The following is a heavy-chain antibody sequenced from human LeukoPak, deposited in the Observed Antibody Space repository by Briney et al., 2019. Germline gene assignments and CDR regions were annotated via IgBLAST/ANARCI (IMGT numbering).Heavy chain of an antibody. CDR2: IIPIFGTA. D-gene: IGHD3-3*01. Sequence: ASVKVSCTASGGTFSSYAISWVRQAPGQGLEWMGGIIPIFGTANYAQKFQGRVTITADESTSTAYMELSSLRSEDTAVYYCARGVVIIPGNYYGMDVWGQGTTVTVSS. V-gene: IGHV1-69*13. CDR1: GGTFSSYA. CDR3: ARGVVIIPGNYYGMDV. J-gene: IGHJ6*02.